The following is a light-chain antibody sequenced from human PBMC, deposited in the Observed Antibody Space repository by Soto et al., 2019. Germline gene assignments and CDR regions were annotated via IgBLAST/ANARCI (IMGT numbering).Light chain of an antibody. CDR2: AAS. V-gene: IGKV1D-12*01. CDR1: QGINNW. Sequence: DIQMTQSPSSVSASVGDTVTITCRASQGINNWLAWYQQKPGKAPKLLIYAASSLQSGVPSRFXGSGXGXXXXLXIXSXQPEDFATYYCQEANNFPITFGGGTKVEIK. CDR3: QEANNFPIT. J-gene: IGKJ4*01.